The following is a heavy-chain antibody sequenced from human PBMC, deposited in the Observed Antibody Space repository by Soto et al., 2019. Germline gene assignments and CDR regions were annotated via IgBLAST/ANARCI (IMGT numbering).Heavy chain of an antibody. CDR1: GFTFSSYG. CDR2: ISYDGSNK. J-gene: IGHJ4*02. D-gene: IGHD3-10*01. Sequence: QVQLVESGGGVVQPGRSLRLSCAASGFTFSSYGMHWVRQAPGKGPEWVAVISYDGSNKYYADSVKGRFTISRDNSKNTLYLQMNSLRAEDTAVYYCAKDRGLLWFGELSPYYFDYWGQGTLVTVSS. CDR3: AKDRGLLWFGELSPYYFDY. V-gene: IGHV3-30*18.